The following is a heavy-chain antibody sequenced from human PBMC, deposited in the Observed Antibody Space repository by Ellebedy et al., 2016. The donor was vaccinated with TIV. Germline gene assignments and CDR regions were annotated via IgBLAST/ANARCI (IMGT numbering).Heavy chain of an antibody. CDR2: IYYSGST. D-gene: IGHD2-2*01. CDR1: GGSISSYY. V-gene: IGHV4-59*01. Sequence: SETLSLXCTVSGGSISSYYWSWIRQPPGKGLEWIGYIYYSGSTNYNPSLKSRVTISVDTSKNQFSLKLSSVTAADTAVYYCACTSSTSGQSYWGQGTLVTVSS. J-gene: IGHJ4*02. CDR3: ACTSSTSGQSY.